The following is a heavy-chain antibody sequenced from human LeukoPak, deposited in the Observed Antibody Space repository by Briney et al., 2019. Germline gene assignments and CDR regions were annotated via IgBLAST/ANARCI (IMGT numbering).Heavy chain of an antibody. V-gene: IGHV3-23*01. CDR3: AKNISMMVF. CDR1: GFNFGNND. Sequence: GGSLRLSCAASGFNFGNNDMNWVRQTPGKGLEWVSGIRGYNGQTYYADSVKGRFTISRDKSVDTVYLQMNGLKTEDTAVYYCAKNISMMVFWGQGTLVTVSS. D-gene: IGHD3-22*01. CDR2: IRGYNGQT. J-gene: IGHJ4*02.